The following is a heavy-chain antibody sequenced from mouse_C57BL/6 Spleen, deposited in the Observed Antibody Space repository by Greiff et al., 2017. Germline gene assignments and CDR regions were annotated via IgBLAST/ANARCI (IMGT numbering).Heavy chain of an antibody. D-gene: IGHD1-1*01. V-gene: IGHV14-1*01. Sequence: EVQLQQSGAELVRPGASVKLSCTASGFNIKDYYMHWVKQRPEQGLEWIGRIDPEDGDTEYAPKFPGKATMTADTSSNTAYLQLSSLTSEDTAVYYFTNGQGNYYVSSRGSYFDYWGQGTTLTVSS. CDR2: IDPEDGDT. J-gene: IGHJ2*01. CDR1: GFNIKDYY. CDR3: TNGQGNYYVSSRGSYFDY.